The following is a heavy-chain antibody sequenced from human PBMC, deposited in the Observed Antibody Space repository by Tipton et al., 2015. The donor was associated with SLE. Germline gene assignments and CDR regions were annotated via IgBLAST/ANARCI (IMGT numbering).Heavy chain of an antibody. D-gene: IGHD3-22*01. CDR1: GDSITSSSYY. J-gene: IGHJ3*02. V-gene: IGHV4-39*01. CDR2: SGST. Sequence: TLSLTCTVSGDSITSSSYYWGWIRQPPGKGLEWIGRSGSTYYNPSLKSRVSTSVDTSKNQFPLKLTSVTAADTAVYYCARHFPRHYDSRTYSEAFDIWGQGTMVTVSS. CDR3: ARHFPRHYDSRTYSEAFDI.